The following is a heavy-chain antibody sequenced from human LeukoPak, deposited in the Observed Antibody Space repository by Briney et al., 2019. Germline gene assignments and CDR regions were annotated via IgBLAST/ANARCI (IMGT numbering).Heavy chain of an antibody. CDR3: AKSLVVTENDYYYYGMDV. V-gene: IGHV3-30*18. J-gene: IGHJ6*02. D-gene: IGHD3-22*01. CDR1: GFTFSSYG. CDR2: ISYDGSNK. Sequence: GRSLRLSCAASGFTFSSYGMHWARQAPGKGLEWVAVISYDGSNKYYADSVKGRFTISRDNSKNTLYLQMNSLRAEDTAVYYCAKSLVVTENDYYYYGMDVWGQGTTVTVSS.